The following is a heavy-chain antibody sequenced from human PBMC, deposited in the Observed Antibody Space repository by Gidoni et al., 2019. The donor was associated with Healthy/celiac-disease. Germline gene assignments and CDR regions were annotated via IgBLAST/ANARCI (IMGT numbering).Heavy chain of an antibody. CDR3: ARDGAVDYGNAFDI. J-gene: IGHJ3*02. V-gene: IGHV4-61*02. CDR1: GGSISSGSYY. Sequence: QVQLQESGPGLVKPSQTLSLTCTVSGGSISSGSYYWSWIRQPAGKGLEWIGRIYTSGSTNYNPSLKSRVTMSVDTSKNQFSLKLSSVTAADTAVYYCARDGAVDYGNAFDIWGQGTMVTVSS. CDR2: IYTSGST. D-gene: IGHD4-17*01.